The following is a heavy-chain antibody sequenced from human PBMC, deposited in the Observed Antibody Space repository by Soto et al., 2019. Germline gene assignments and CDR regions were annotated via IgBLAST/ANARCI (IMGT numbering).Heavy chain of an antibody. J-gene: IGHJ4*02. Sequence: SDTLSLTCAVYGLSFSGYYWSWIRPPPGKGLEWIGEINHSGSTNYNPSLKSRVTISVDTSKNQFSLKLSSVTAADTAVYYCARGPDTADSSSADRNFDYWGQGTLVTVSS. CDR2: INHSGST. CDR1: GLSFSGYY. D-gene: IGHD6-6*01. V-gene: IGHV4-34*01. CDR3: ARGPDTADSSSADRNFDY.